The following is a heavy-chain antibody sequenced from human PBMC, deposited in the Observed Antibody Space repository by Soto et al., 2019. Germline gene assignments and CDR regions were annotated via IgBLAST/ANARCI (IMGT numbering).Heavy chain of an antibody. CDR3: LFQAEDGIRDVRSVSAFLLNRSSDL. Sequence: KGLEWVALISYDGANKYYADSVKGRFTISRDNSKNTLYLQMNSLRPEDTAVYFFLFQAEDGIRDVRSVSAFLLNRSSDL. D-gene: IGHD3-10*02. CDR2: ISYDGANK. V-gene: IGHV3-30*03. J-gene: IGHJ2*01.